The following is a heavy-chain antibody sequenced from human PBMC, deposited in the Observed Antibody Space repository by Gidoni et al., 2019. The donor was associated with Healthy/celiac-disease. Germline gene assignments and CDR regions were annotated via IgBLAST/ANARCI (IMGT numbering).Heavy chain of an antibody. V-gene: IGHV4-59*01. D-gene: IGHD3-22*01. CDR1: GCSISSYY. J-gene: IGHJ4*02. CDR3: ARGDDSSGWDFDY. Sequence: QVQLQESGPGLVKPSETLSLTCPVSGCSISSYYWSWIRQPPGKGLEWIGYIYYSGSTNYNPSLKSRVTISVDTSKNQFSLKLSSVTAADTAVYYCARGDDSSGWDFDYWGQGTLVTVSS. CDR2: IYYSGST.